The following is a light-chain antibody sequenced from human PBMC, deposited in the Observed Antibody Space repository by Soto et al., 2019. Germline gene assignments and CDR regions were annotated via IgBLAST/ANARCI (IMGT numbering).Light chain of an antibody. CDR2: EVS. Sequence: QSALTQPASVSGSLGQSITISCTGTSSDFGASNYVSWYQQYPGKAPKLMLYEVSVRPSGVSNRFSGSKSGNTASLTISGLQAEDEADYYCSSYTSTLLYVFGTGTKLTVL. CDR1: SSDFGASNY. V-gene: IGLV2-14*01. J-gene: IGLJ1*01. CDR3: SSYTSTLLYV.